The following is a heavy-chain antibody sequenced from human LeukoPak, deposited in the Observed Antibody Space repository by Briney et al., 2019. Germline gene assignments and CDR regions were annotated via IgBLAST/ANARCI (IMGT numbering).Heavy chain of an antibody. J-gene: IGHJ4*02. CDR1: GASISTNY. CDR3: ARGSFDSSGYYVFDY. D-gene: IGHD3-22*01. Sequence: SETLSLTCSVSGASISTNYWSWIRQPAGKGLEWIGRIYNSGNTNYSPSLESRVTMSADTSKNHFSLGLTSVTAAGTAVYYCARGSFDSSGYYVFDYWGQGRLVTVSS. CDR2: IYNSGNT. V-gene: IGHV4-4*07.